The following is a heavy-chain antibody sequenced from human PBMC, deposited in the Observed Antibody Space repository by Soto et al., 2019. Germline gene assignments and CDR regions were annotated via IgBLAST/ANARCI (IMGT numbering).Heavy chain of an antibody. D-gene: IGHD7-27*01. V-gene: IGHV3-7*01. Sequence: LQLVESGGGLVQPGGSLRLSCAASGFTFNNYWMSWARQAPGKGLEWVANIKQDGSEKYYVDSVKGRFTISRDNAKNSLFLQMNSLRAEDTAVYYCARGNWGSRPLAYWGQGTLVTVSS. CDR2: IKQDGSEK. J-gene: IGHJ4*02. CDR1: GFTFNNYW. CDR3: ARGNWGSRPLAY.